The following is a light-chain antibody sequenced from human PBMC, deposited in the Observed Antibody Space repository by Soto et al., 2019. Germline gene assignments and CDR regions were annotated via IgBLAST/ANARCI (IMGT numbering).Light chain of an antibody. Sequence: EILITQSQASLAVSLGERAPVNCTSRQSVLYSSKNKNYLAWYQQKPGQSPKLPIYWASSRESGVPDRFSGSGSGTDFTLTISSLQAEDVAVYYCQQYYRTPYTFGQGTKLEI. CDR2: WAS. J-gene: IGKJ2*01. V-gene: IGKV4-1*01. CDR1: QSVLYSSKNKNY. CDR3: QQYYRTPYT.